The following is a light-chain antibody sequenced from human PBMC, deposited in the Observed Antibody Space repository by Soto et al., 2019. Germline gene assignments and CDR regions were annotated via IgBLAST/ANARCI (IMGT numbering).Light chain of an antibody. CDR1: SSDVGGYDY. Sequence: QSALTQPASVSGSPGQSITISCTGTSSDVGGYDYVSWYQQLPGKAPKLMIYDVNNRPSGVSNRFSGSKSGNTASLTVSGLQAEDGADYYCSSYTGTSTFVFGGGTKVTVL. J-gene: IGLJ1*01. V-gene: IGLV2-14*01. CDR2: DVN. CDR3: SSYTGTSTFV.